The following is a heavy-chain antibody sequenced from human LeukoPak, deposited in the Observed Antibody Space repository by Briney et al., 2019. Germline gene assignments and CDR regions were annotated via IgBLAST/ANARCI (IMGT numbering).Heavy chain of an antibody. CDR2: INQDAGEK. CDR1: GFSFGSYY. Sequence: PGGSLRLSCAASGFSFGSYYISWVRQAPGKGLEWVASINQDAGEKKYVDSVKGRFTISRDNAKNSLYLQMNSLRAEDTAVYYCARSTGWYPFLDYWGQGTLVTVSS. CDR3: ARSTGWYPFLDY. J-gene: IGHJ4*02. D-gene: IGHD6-19*01. V-gene: IGHV3-7*01.